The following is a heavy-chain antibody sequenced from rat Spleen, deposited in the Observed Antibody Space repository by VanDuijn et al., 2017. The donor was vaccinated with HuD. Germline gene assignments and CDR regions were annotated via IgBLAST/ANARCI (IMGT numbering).Heavy chain of an antibody. D-gene: IGHD5-1*01. V-gene: IGHV2-34*01. CDR2: MWYDGDT. Sequence: QVQLKESGPGLVQPSETLSLTCTVSGFSLTSYTVTWVRQPSGKGPEWMGRMWYDGDTAYNSALKSRLSISRDTSKNHIFLKMNSLQSEDRTTYYCARAPGNGYVMDAWGQGASVTVSS. CDR3: ARAPGNGYVMDA. J-gene: IGHJ4*01. CDR1: GFSLTSYT.